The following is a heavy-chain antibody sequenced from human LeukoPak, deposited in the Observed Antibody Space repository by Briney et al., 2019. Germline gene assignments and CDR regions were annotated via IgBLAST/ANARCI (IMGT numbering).Heavy chain of an antibody. V-gene: IGHV3-33*01. J-gene: IGHJ4*02. Sequence: PGGSLRLSCAASGFTFSSYGMHWVRQAPGKGLEWVAVIWYDGSNKYYADSVKGRFTISRDNSKNTLYLQMNSLRAEDTAVYYCALLAYCSSTSCYNRDYWGQGTLVTVSS. CDR3: ALLAYCSSTSCYNRDY. CDR2: IWYDGSNK. D-gene: IGHD2-2*02. CDR1: GFTFSSYG.